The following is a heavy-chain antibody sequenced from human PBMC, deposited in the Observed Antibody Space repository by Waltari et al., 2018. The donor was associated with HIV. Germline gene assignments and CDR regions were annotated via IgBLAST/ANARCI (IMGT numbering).Heavy chain of an antibody. J-gene: IGHJ6*02. CDR2: INPNSGGT. D-gene: IGHD3-3*01. CDR3: ARDRATVFGEVITYGMDV. Sequence: QVQLVQSGAEVKKPGASVKVSCKASGYSLIDYYMHWVRQAPGQGLEWMGWINPNSGGTNDEQKFQGRVTMTRDTSFSTAYMELSRLRSDDTAVYYCARDRATVFGEVITYGMDVWGQGTTVTVSS. CDR1: GYSLIDYY. V-gene: IGHV1-2*02.